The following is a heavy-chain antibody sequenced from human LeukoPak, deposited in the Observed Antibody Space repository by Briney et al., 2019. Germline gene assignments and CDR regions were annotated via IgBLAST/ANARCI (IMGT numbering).Heavy chain of an antibody. CDR3: ARDAKSDFWSGYYYYYYMDV. Sequence: GGSLRLSCAASGFTFSDYYMSWIRQAPGKGLEWVSYISSSGSTIYYADSVMGRFTISRDNAKNSLYLQMNSLRAEDTAVYYCARDAKSDFWSGYYYYYYMDVWGKGTTVTVSS. J-gene: IGHJ6*03. D-gene: IGHD3-3*01. V-gene: IGHV3-11*01. CDR1: GFTFSDYY. CDR2: ISSSGSTI.